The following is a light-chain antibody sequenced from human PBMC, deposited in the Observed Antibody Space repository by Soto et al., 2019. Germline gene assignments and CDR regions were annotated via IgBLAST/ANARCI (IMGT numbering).Light chain of an antibody. CDR1: SNDVGGYNY. CDR2: DVS. J-gene: IGLJ2*01. V-gene: IGLV2-14*01. Sequence: QSALTKPASVSGSPGQSITISCTGTSNDVGGYNYVTWYQQHPGKAPKLIIYDVSNRPSGVSNRFSGSKSGNTASLTISGLQAEDEADYDCSSYTSSSTYVVFGGGTKLTFL. CDR3: SSYTSSSTYVV.